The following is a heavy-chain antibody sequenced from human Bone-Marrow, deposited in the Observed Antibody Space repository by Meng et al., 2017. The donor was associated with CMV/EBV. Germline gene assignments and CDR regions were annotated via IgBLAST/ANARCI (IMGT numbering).Heavy chain of an antibody. CDR2: IRHDGSNK. V-gene: IGHV3-30*02. Sequence: GESLKISCAASGFTFSSYGMHWVRQAPGKGLEWVAFIRHDGSNKYYADSVKGRFTISRDNSKNTLYLQMKSLRAEDTDVYYCAKPQYYYDSSGYYPFHYWGQGTLVTVSS. CDR1: GFTFSSYG. J-gene: IGHJ4*02. CDR3: AKPQYYYDSSGYYPFHY. D-gene: IGHD3-22*01.